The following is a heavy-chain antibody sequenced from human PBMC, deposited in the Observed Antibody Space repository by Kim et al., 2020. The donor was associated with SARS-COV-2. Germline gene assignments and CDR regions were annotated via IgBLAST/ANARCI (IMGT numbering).Heavy chain of an antibody. CDR3: AKDTVPAAKGYNYYGMDV. CDR2: ISGSGGST. CDR1: GFTFSSYA. Sequence: GGSLRLSCAASGFTFSSYAMSWVRQAPGKGLEWVSAISGSGGSTYYADSVKGRFTISRDNSKNTLYLQMNSLRAEDTAVYYCAKDTVPAAKGYNYYGMDVWGQGTTVTVSS. V-gene: IGHV3-23*01. J-gene: IGHJ6*02. D-gene: IGHD2-2*01.